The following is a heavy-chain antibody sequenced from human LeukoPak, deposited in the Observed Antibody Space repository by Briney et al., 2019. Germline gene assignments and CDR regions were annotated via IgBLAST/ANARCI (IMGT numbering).Heavy chain of an antibody. Sequence: ASVKVSCKASGYTFTGYYMHWVRQAPGQELEWMGWINPNSGGTNYAQKFQGRVTMTRDTSISTAYMELSRLRSDDTAVYYCARGIVGATRAFDIWGQGTMVTVSS. CDR3: ARGIVGATRAFDI. CDR1: GYTFTGYY. CDR2: INPNSGGT. V-gene: IGHV1-2*02. D-gene: IGHD1-26*01. J-gene: IGHJ3*02.